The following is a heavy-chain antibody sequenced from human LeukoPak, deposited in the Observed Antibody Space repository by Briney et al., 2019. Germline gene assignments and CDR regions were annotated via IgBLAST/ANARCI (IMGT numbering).Heavy chain of an antibody. J-gene: IGHJ4*02. CDR3: AGSTGGSYYHDAH. CDR1: GGSISGGTYY. CDR2: IYSTGSP. V-gene: IGHV4-61*02. Sequence: SQTLSLTCTVSGGSISGGTYYWSWIRQPAGKGLEWIGRIYSTGSPNYNPSLKSRVTISLDTSKNQFSLNLSSVTAADTAVYYCAGSTGGSYYHDAHWGQGTLVTVSS. D-gene: IGHD3-10*01.